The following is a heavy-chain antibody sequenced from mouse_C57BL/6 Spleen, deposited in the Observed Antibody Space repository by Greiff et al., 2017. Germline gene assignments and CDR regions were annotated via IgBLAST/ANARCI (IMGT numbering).Heavy chain of an antibody. Sequence: EVKVVESGGGLVKPGGSLKLSCAASGFTFSDYGMHWVRQAPEKGLEWVAYISSGSSTIYYADTVKGRFTISRDNAKNTLFLQMTSLRSEDTAMYYCARGSTGTFYAMDYWGQGTSVTVSS. J-gene: IGHJ4*01. D-gene: IGHD4-1*02. V-gene: IGHV5-17*01. CDR3: ARGSTGTFYAMDY. CDR2: ISSGSSTI. CDR1: GFTFSDYG.